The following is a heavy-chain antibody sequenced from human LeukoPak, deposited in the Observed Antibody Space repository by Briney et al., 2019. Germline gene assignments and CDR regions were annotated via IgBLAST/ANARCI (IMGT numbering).Heavy chain of an antibody. CDR2: IYSGGST. Sequence: PGGSLRLSCAASGFTVSSNYMSWVRQAPGKGLEWVSVIYSGGSTYYADSVKGRFTIYRDNSKNTLYLQMNSLRAEDTAVYYCARDDSGGYHFDYWGQGTLVTVSS. D-gene: IGHD4-23*01. J-gene: IGHJ4*02. V-gene: IGHV3-66*01. CDR3: ARDDSGGYHFDY. CDR1: GFTVSSNY.